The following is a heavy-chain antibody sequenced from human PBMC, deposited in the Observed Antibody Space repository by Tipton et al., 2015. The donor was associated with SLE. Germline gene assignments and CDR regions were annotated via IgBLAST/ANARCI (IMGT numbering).Heavy chain of an antibody. V-gene: IGHV1-18*01. Sequence: QVQLVQSGGEVKRPGASVKVSCKASGYTFTSYGINWVRQAPGQGLEWMGWIAAYNLKTTYAEKVQGRVTLTIETSTNTAFMELRNLRSDDTAVYYCARGLDVGIPAAGDYWYLDLWGRGTQVVVSS. J-gene: IGHJ2*01. D-gene: IGHD6-13*01. CDR3: ARGLDVGIPAAGDYWYLDL. CDR1: GYTFTSYG. CDR2: IAAYNLKT.